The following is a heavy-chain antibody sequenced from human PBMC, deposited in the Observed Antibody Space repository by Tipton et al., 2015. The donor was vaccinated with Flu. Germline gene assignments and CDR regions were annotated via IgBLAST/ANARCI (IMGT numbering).Heavy chain of an antibody. CDR2: ISAYNGNT. J-gene: IGHJ4*02. V-gene: IGHV1-18*01. Sequence: QSEAEVKKPGASVKVSCKASGYTFTSYGISWVRQAPGQGLEWMGWISAYNGNTNYAQKLQGRVTMTTDTSTSTAYMELRSLRSDDTAVYYCARSPVDIVAPYYFDYWGQGTLVTVSS. D-gene: IGHD5-12*01. CDR1: GYTFTSYG. CDR3: ARSPVDIVAPYYFDY.